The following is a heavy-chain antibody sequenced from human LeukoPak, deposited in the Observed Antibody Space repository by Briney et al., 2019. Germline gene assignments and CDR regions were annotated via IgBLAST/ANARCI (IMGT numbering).Heavy chain of an antibody. J-gene: IGHJ4*02. CDR1: GFTISSYR. D-gene: IGHD6-19*01. CDR3: ARTAAGPEY. V-gene: IGHV3-74*01. Sequence: GGSLRLSCVASGFTISSYRMHWVRQAPGKGLVWVSRISSDGSTTNYADSVKGRFTISRDNAKNTLYLQMNSLTGEDTAVYFCARTAAGPEYWGQGTRVTVSS. CDR2: ISSDGSTT.